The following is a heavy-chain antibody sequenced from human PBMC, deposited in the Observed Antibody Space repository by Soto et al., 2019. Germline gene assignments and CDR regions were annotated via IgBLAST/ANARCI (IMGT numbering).Heavy chain of an antibody. Sequence: ASVKVSCKASGFTFTSSAMQWVRQARGQRLEWIGWIVVGSGNTNYAQKFQERVTITRDMSTSTAYMELSSLRSEDTAVYYCAADGYSSGWYPVDYWGQGTLVTVSS. CDR1: GFTFTSSA. CDR2: IVVGSGNT. V-gene: IGHV1-58*02. J-gene: IGHJ4*02. D-gene: IGHD6-19*01. CDR3: AADGYSSGWYPVDY.